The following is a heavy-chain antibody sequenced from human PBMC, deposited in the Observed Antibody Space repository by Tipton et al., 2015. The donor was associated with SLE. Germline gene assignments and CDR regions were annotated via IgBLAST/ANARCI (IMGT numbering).Heavy chain of an antibody. CDR1: GGSISSYY. D-gene: IGHD6-6*01. CDR2: IYTSGST. V-gene: IGHV4-4*07. Sequence: TLSLTCTVSGGSISSYYWSWIRQPAGKGLEWIGRIYTSGSTTYNPSLKSRVTMSVDTSKNQFSLKLSSVTAADTAVYYCARRASSFREGFDQWGQGTQVTVSS. J-gene: IGHJ4*02. CDR3: ARRASSFREGFDQ.